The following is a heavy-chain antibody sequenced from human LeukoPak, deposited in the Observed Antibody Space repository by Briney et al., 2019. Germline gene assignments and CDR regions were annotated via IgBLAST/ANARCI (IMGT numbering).Heavy chain of an antibody. CDR2: INNDGSST. D-gene: IGHD2-15*01. CDR3: ARGDCSGGSCYSLLGGMDV. J-gene: IGHJ6*02. CDR1: GFTFSSYW. V-gene: IGHV3-74*01. Sequence: GGSLRLSCAASGFTFSSYWMHWVRQAPGKGLVWVSRINNDGSSTSYADSVKGRFTISRDNAKNTLYLQMNSLRAEDTAVYYCARGDCSGGSCYSLLGGMDVWGQGTTVTVSS.